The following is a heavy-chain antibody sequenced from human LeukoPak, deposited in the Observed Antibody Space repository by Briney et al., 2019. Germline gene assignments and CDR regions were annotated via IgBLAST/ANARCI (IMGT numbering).Heavy chain of an antibody. J-gene: IGHJ4*02. CDR1: GGTFSSYA. Sequence: SVTVSFTASGGTFSSYAISWVRQAPGQGLEWMGGIIPIFGTANYAQKFQGRVTITADESTSTAYMELSSLRSEDTAVYYCARPYYYDSSGLPGGYWGQGTLVTVSS. CDR2: IIPIFGTA. V-gene: IGHV1-69*13. D-gene: IGHD3-22*01. CDR3: ARPYYYDSSGLPGGY.